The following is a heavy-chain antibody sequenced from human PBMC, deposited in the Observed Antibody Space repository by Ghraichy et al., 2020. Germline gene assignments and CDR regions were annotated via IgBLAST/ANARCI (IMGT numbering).Heavy chain of an antibody. D-gene: IGHD3-22*01. V-gene: IGHV4-39*01. CDR2: IYYSGST. Sequence: SETLSLTCTVSGGSISSSSYYWGWIRQPPGKGLEWIGSIYYSGSTYYNPSLKSRVTISVDTSKNQFSLKLSSVTAADTAVYYCARQPPHPYYYDSSGATQGGMDVWGQGTTVTVSS. J-gene: IGHJ6*02. CDR1: GGSISSSSYY. CDR3: ARQPPHPYYYDSSGATQGGMDV.